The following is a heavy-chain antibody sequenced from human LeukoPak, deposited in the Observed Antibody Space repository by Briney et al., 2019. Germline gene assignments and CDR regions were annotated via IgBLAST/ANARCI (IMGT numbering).Heavy chain of an antibody. D-gene: IGHD5-18*01. CDR1: GFTFGDYA. Sequence: PGRSLRLSCTASGFTFGDYAMSWVRQAPGKGLEWVGFIRSKAYGGTTEYTASVKGRFTISRDDSKSIAYLQMNSLKTEDTAVYYCTGGLDTAMAYYYYYMDVWGRGTTVTVSS. V-gene: IGHV3-49*04. CDR2: IRSKAYGGTT. J-gene: IGHJ6*03. CDR3: TGGLDTAMAYYYYYMDV.